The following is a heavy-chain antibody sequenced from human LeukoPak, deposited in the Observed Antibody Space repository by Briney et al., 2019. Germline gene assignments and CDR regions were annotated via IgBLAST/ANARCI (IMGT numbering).Heavy chain of an antibody. Sequence: PGGSLRLSCAASGFPFSDYWMDWVCQAPGKGMEWVANINQDGRIQYYADSVRGRFIISRNNAKNSLYLQMYSLRAEDTAIYFCSRSLDYLGQGALVTVSS. V-gene: IGHV3-7*03. J-gene: IGHJ4*02. CDR2: INQDGRIQ. CDR3: SRSLDY. CDR1: GFPFSDYW.